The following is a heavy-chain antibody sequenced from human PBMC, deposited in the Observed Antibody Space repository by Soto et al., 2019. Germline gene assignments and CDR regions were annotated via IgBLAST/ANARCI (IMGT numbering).Heavy chain of an antibody. CDR1: GGSISSNSYY. CDR2: NYYSRTT. CDR3: ARHAAYDSGWENYDENDS. V-gene: IGHV4-39*01. J-gene: IGHJ4*02. D-gene: IGHD3-16*01. Sequence: PSETRSLTCTVSGGSISSNSYYWDWIRQRPGKGLEWIGSNYYSRTTNYNPSLKSPVTISVYTSKNQFSLNLSLMAAADTAVYYSARHAAYDSGWENYDENDSWGQGTLVTVSS.